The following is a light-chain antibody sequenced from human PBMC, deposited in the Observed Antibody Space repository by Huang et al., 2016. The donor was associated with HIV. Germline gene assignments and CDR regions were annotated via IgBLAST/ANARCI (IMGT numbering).Light chain of an antibody. V-gene: IGKV3-15*01. Sequence: EIVMTQSPATLSVSPGERAILSCRASQSITNNLAWYQRKPGQAPRLRIDGAKTRAAGIPARFSGSGSGTEFTLTISSLQSEDFAVYYCQQYTNWPPSFTFGPGTKVDIK. CDR2: GAK. J-gene: IGKJ3*01. CDR3: QQYTNWPPSFT. CDR1: QSITNN.